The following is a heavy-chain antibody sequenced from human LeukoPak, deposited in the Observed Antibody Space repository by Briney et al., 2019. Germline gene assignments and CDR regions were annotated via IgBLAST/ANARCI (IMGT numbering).Heavy chain of an antibody. CDR3: ARQDIVVVVAAFDY. D-gene: IGHD2-15*01. Sequence: GGSLRLSCAASGFTFTSYGMHWVRQAPGKGLEWVAVISYDGSNKYYADSVKGRFTISRDNSKNTLYLQMNSLRAEDTAVYYCARQDIVVVVAAFDYWGQGTLVTVSS. V-gene: IGHV3-30*03. J-gene: IGHJ4*02. CDR1: GFTFTSYG. CDR2: ISYDGSNK.